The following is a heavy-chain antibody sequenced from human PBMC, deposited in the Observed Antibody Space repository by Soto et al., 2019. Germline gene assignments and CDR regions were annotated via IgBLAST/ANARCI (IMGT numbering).Heavy chain of an antibody. Sequence: GGSLRLSCAASGFTFSSYAMHWVRQAPGKGLEWVAVISYDGSNKYYADSVKGRFTISRDNSKNTLYLQMNSLRAEDTAVYYCARDGGGRWWLYYFDYWGQGTLVTVSS. CDR2: ISYDGSNK. CDR3: ARDGGGRWWLYYFDY. D-gene: IGHD2-15*01. V-gene: IGHV3-30-3*01. J-gene: IGHJ4*02. CDR1: GFTFSSYA.